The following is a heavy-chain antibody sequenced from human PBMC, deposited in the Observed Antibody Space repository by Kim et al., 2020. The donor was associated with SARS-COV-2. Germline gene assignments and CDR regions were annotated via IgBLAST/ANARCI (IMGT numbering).Heavy chain of an antibody. CDR1: GYTFINYY. V-gene: IGHV1-46*01. D-gene: IGHD2-15*01. CDR3: ARGGIQASGHHFVHHYGMDV. CDR2: INPYDDST. Sequence: ASVKVSCKASGYTFINYYVHWVRQAPGQGLEWLGIINPYDDSTTYAQKFQGRVTVTRDTSTSTVYMELSSLRSEDRALYYCARGGIQASGHHFVHHYGMDVWGQGTTVIVSS. J-gene: IGHJ6*02.